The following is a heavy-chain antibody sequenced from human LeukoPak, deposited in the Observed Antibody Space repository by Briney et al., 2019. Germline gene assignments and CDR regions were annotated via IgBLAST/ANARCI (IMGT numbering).Heavy chain of an antibody. CDR3: ARRGGDMPARGFMDV. D-gene: IGHD3-16*01. CDR2: IYDSGIA. V-gene: IGHV4-59*04. Sequence: SETLSLTCSVSDDSITMYYWTWIRQPPGKGLEWIGYIYDSGIAFYNPSLKSRVTMSVDTSKNHFFLNLRSVTAADTAVYYCARRGGDMPARGFMDVWGKGTTVTVSS. CDR1: DDSITMYY. J-gene: IGHJ6*03.